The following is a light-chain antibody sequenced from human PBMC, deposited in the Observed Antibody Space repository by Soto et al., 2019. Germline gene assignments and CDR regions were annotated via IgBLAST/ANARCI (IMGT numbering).Light chain of an antibody. CDR2: GAS. Sequence: LTQSPATLSLSPGERAALSRSASQSVTSYLAWYQQKPGQAPRLLIYGASTRATGIPARFSGSGSGTEFTLTISSLQSEDFAVYYCQQYNNWPPTFGQGTKVDIK. J-gene: IGKJ1*01. V-gene: IGKV3-15*01. CDR3: QQYNNWPPT. CDR1: QSVTSY.